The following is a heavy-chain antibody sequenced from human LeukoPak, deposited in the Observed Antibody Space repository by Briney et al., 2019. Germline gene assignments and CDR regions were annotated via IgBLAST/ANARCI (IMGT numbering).Heavy chain of an antibody. V-gene: IGHV4-61*02. CDR1: GGFISSGSYY. D-gene: IGHD6-13*01. CDR3: ARLGIAAAGTYYYYMDV. CDR2: IYTSGST. J-gene: IGHJ6*03. Sequence: PSQTLSLTCTVSGGFISSGSYYWSWLRQPAGKGLEWIGRIYTSGSTNYNPSLKSRVTISVDTSKNQFSLKLSSVTAADTAVYYCARLGIAAAGTYYYYMDVWGKGTTVTVSS.